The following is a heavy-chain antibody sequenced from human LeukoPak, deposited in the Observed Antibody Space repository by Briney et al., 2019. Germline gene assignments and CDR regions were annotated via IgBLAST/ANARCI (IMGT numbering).Heavy chain of an antibody. Sequence: SGGSLRLSCAASGFTFSSYSMNWVRQAPGKGLEWVSSISSSSSYVYYADSVKGRFTISRDNAKNSLYLQMNSLRAEDTALYHCARDLVKGGASPTADYWGQGTLVTVSS. V-gene: IGHV3-21*01. CDR1: GFTFSSYS. CDR3: ARDLVKGGASPTADY. J-gene: IGHJ4*02. CDR2: ISSSSSYV. D-gene: IGHD3-16*01.